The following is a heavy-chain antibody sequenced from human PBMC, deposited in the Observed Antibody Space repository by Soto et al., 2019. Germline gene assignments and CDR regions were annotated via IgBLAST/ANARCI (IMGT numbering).Heavy chain of an antibody. J-gene: IGHJ4*02. V-gene: IGHV4-59*01. CDR2: IYYSGST. CDR3: ARASIAALLDHFDY. D-gene: IGHD6-6*01. Sequence: QVQLQESGPGLVKPSETLSLTCTVSGGSISSYYWSWIRQPPGKGLEWIGYIYYSGSTNYNPSHKRRVTISGDTSKSQFSLKLSSVTTADTGVYYCARASIAALLDHFDYWGQGTLVTVAS. CDR1: GGSISSYY.